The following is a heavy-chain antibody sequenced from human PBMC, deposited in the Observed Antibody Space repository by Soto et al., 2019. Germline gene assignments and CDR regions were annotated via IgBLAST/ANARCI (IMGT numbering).Heavy chain of an antibody. CDR1: GFTFSSYG. D-gene: IGHD3-22*01. Sequence: QVQLVESGGGVVQPGRSLRLSCAASGFTFSSYGMHWVRQAPGKGLEWVAVISYDGSNKYYADSVKGRLTISRDNSKNTLYLQMNSLRAEDTAVYYCAKDQIYDYVSSGPYVDYWGQGNLVTVSS. V-gene: IGHV3-30*18. CDR2: ISYDGSNK. CDR3: AKDQIYDYVSSGPYVDY. J-gene: IGHJ4*02.